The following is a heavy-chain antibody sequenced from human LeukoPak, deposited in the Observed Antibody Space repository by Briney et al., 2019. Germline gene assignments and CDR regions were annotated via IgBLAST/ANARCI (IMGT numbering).Heavy chain of an antibody. CDR3: ARGQTLDYYGSGSSYNWFDP. J-gene: IGHJ5*02. CDR1: GDSINIYY. D-gene: IGHD3-10*01. V-gene: IGHV4-59*12. CDR2: INYSGTT. Sequence: SETLSLTCPVSGDSINIYYWSWLRQPPGKGLEWIGYINYSGTTTYNPSLKSRVTISLDTSKKQFSLKLSSVTAADTAVYYCARGQTLDYYGSGSSYNWFDPWGQGTLVTVSS.